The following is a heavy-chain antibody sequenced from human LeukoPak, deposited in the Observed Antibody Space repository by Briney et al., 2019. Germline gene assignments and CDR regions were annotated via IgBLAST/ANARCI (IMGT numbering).Heavy chain of an antibody. CDR1: GGTFSSYA. D-gene: IGHD6-19*01. CDR3: ARVREYSSDWYFDY. Sequence: GASVKVSCKASGGTFSSYAISWVRQAPGQGLEWMGGIIPIFGTADYAQKFQGRVTITADESTSTAYMDLSSLRSEDTAVYYCARVREYSSDWYFDYWGQGTLVTVSS. CDR2: IIPIFGTA. V-gene: IGHV1-69*13. J-gene: IGHJ4*02.